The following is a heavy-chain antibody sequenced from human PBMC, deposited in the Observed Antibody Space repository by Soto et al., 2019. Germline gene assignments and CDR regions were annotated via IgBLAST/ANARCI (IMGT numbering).Heavy chain of an antibody. Sequence: SETLSLTCTVSGGSISSGGYYWSWIRQHPGKGLEWIGYIYYSGSTYYNPSLKSRVTKSVDTSKNQFSLKLSSVTAADTAVYYCARGQEDIVVVPAAMYYFDYWGQGTLVTVSS. CDR2: IYYSGST. CDR1: GGSISSGGYY. CDR3: ARGQEDIVVVPAAMYYFDY. J-gene: IGHJ4*02. V-gene: IGHV4-31*03. D-gene: IGHD2-2*01.